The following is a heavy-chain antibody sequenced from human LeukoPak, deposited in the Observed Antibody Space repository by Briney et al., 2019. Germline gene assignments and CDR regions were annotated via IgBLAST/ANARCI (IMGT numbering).Heavy chain of an antibody. CDR3: ARRHSSGLPAANWFDP. J-gene: IGHJ5*02. Sequence: SETLSLTCTVSGYSISSGYYWGWIRQPPGKGLEWIGSIYHSGSTNYNPSLKSRVTISVDTSKNQFSLKLSSVTAADTAVYYCARRHSSGLPAANWFDPWGQGTLVTVSS. D-gene: IGHD6-19*01. V-gene: IGHV4-38-2*02. CDR2: IYHSGST. CDR1: GYSISSGYY.